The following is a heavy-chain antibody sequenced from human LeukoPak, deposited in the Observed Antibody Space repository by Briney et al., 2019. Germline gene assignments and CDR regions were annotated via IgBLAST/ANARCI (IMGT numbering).Heavy chain of an antibody. CDR2: IWYDGSNK. D-gene: IGHD2-2*01. J-gene: IGHJ4*02. Sequence: GGSLRLSCAASGFTFSSYGMHWVRQAPGKGLEWVAVIWYDGSNKYYADSVKGRFTISRDNSKNTLYLQMNSLRAEDTAVYYCAKDLIPAAIGYWGQGTLVTVSS. CDR1: GFTFSSYG. CDR3: AKDLIPAAIGY. V-gene: IGHV3-30*02.